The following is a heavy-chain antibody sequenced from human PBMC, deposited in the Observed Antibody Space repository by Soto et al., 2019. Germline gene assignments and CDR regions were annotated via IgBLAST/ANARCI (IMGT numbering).Heavy chain of an antibody. V-gene: IGHV6-1*01. D-gene: IGHD6-13*01. Sequence: PSQTLSLTCAISGDSVSTNSGAWNWIRQSPSRGLEWLGRTYYRSKWYFQYAASVKSRITINPDTSKNQISLQLTSVTPEDTALNYCVIYCCSHGGGYSSSWSIFDLWGQGTVVNVSS. J-gene: IGHJ5*02. CDR2: TYYRSKWYF. CDR1: GDSVSTNSGA. CDR3: VIYCCSHGGGYSSSWSIFDL.